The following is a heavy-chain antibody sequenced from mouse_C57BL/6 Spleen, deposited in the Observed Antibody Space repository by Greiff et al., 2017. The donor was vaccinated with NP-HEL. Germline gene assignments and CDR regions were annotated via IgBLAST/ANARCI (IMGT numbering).Heavy chain of an antibody. D-gene: IGHD2-4*01. V-gene: IGHV5-9*01. CDR2: ISGGGGNT. CDR3: ARHTYYDYGYAMDY. J-gene: IGHJ4*01. Sequence: EVKVVESGGGLVKPGGSLKLSCAASGFTFSSYTMSWVRQTPEKRLEWVATISGGGGNTYYPDSVKGRFTISRDNAKNTLYLQMSSLRSEDTALYYCARHTYYDYGYAMDYWGQGTSVTVSS. CDR1: GFTFSSYT.